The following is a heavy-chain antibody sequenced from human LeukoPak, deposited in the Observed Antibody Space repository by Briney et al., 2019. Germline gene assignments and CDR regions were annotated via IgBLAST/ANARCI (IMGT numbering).Heavy chain of an antibody. Sequence: SETLSLTCTVSGGSISSSSYYWGWIRQPPGKGLEWVGSIYYSGSTYYNPSLKSRVTISVDTSKNQFSLKLSSVTAADTAVYYCASQEPGIQLWSTFDYWGQGTLVTVSS. D-gene: IGHD5-18*01. J-gene: IGHJ4*02. CDR3: ASQEPGIQLWSTFDY. CDR1: GGSISSSSYY. V-gene: IGHV4-39*07. CDR2: IYYSGST.